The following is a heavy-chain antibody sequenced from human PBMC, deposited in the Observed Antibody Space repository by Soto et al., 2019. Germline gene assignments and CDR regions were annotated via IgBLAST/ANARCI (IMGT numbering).Heavy chain of an antibody. J-gene: IGHJ4*02. CDR3: ARSFSVAAASPFDK. CDR2: MHYGGNS. V-gene: IGHV4-59*12. Sequence: PSETLSLTCTVSGGSISSYYWSWIRQPPGKGLEWIGHMHYGGNSDYNPSLRSRVTISVDRSKNQFSLKLSSVTAADTAVYYCARSFSVAAASPFDKRGQETLVTVSS. D-gene: IGHD6-13*01. CDR1: GGSISSYY.